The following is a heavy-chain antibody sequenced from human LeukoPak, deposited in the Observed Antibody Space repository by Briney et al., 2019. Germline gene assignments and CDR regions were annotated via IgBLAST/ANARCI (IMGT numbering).Heavy chain of an antibody. Sequence: GGSLRLSCAASGFTFSDCYMSWIRQAPGEGLGWVSYIISSGSTIYYADSVKGRFTISRDNAKNSLYLQMNSQSAEDTAVYYCARDYGDYGFGPPLDYWGQGTLVTVSS. CDR1: GFTFSDCY. J-gene: IGHJ4*02. CDR2: IISSGSTI. V-gene: IGHV3-11*04. CDR3: ARDYGDYGFGPPLDY. D-gene: IGHD4-17*01.